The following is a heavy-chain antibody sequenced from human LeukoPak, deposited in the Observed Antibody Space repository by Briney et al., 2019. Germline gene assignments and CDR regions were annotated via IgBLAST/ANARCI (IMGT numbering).Heavy chain of an antibody. CDR1: GFTFNDYG. CDR3: AKDMRSGWCNWFDP. D-gene: IGHD6-19*01. J-gene: IGHJ5*02. CDR2: TRHDDSDK. V-gene: IGHV3-30*02. Sequence: PGGSLRLSCAASGFTFNDYGMHWVRPAPGKGLEWVAFTRHDDSDKQYGDSVKGRFTISRDNSRHTLYLQMNSLRPEDTAVYFCAKDMRSGWCNWFDPWGQGTLVTVSS.